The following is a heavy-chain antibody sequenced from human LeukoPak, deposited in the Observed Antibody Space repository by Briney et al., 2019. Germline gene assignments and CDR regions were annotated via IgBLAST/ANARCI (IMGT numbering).Heavy chain of an antibody. D-gene: IGHD3-3*01. V-gene: IGHV3-30-3*01. CDR1: GFTFSSYA. J-gene: IGHJ6*04. CDR2: ISYDGSNK. CDR3: AREFLIRFLEWLMDV. Sequence: GGSLRLSCAASGFTFSSYAMHWVRQAPGKGLEWVAVISYDGSNKYYADSVKGRFTISRDNSKNTLYLQMNSLRAEDTAVYYCAREFLIRFLEWLMDVWGKGTTVTVSS.